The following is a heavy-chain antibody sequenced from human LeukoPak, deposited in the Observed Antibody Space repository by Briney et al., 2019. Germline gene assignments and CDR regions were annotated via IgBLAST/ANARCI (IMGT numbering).Heavy chain of an antibody. CDR3: ARGQYYYGSGSYYY. CDR2: IYYSGST. J-gene: IGHJ4*02. D-gene: IGHD3-10*01. Sequence: SETLSLTCTVSGGSISSGDYYWSWIRQHPGKGLEWIGYIYYSGSTYYNPSLKSRVTISVDTSKNQFSLKLSSVTAADTAVYYCARGQYYYGSGSYYYWGQGTLVTVSS. V-gene: IGHV4-31*03. CDR1: GGSISSGDYY.